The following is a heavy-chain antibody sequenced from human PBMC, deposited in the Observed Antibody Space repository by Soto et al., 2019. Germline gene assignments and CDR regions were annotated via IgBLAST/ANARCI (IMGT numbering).Heavy chain of an antibody. D-gene: IGHD6-19*01. J-gene: IGHJ4*02. V-gene: IGHV3-23*01. Sequence: PGGSLRLSCAASGFTFSSYAMNWVRQAPGKGLEWVSSFSGSGGSTYYADSVKGRFTNSRDNSKNTLYLQMNSLRAEDTAVYYCAKDRESVAGSLDYWGQGTLVTVSS. CDR3: AKDRESVAGSLDY. CDR2: FSGSGGST. CDR1: GFTFSSYA.